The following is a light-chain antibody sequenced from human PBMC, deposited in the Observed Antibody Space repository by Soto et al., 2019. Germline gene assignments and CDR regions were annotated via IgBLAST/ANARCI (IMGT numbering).Light chain of an antibody. CDR2: AAS. CDR3: LQDYNYFL. J-gene: IGKJ2*01. Sequence: AIQMTQSPSSLSASVGDRVTITCRASQGIRNDLGWYQQKPGKDPKLLIYAASSLQSGVPSRFSGSGSGTDFTLTISSLQPEDFATYYCLQDYNYFLFGQGTKLEIK. CDR1: QGIRND. V-gene: IGKV1-6*01.